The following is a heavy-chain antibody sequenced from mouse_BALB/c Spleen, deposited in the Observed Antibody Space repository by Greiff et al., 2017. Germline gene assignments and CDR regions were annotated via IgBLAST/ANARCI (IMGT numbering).Heavy chain of an antibody. CDR3: AREDDGYYDYAMDY. D-gene: IGHD2-3*01. CDR2: ISYDGSN. J-gene: IGHJ4*01. Sequence: EVQLQQSGPGLVKPSQSLSLTCSVTGYSITSGYYWNWIRQFPGNKLEWMGYISYDGSNNYNPSLKNRISIARDTSKNQFFLKLNSVTTEDTATYYCAREDDGYYDYAMDYWGEGTSVTVSS. CDR1: GYSITSGYY. V-gene: IGHV3-6*02.